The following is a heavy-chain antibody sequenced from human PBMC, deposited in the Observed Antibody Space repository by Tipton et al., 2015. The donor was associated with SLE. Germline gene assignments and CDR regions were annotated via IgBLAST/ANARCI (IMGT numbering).Heavy chain of an antibody. CDR3: ARAPEWLRFPDY. J-gene: IGHJ4*02. CDR2: IYYSGST. Sequence: TLSLTCTDSGGSISSYYWSWIRQPPGKGLEWIGYIYYSGSTNYNPSLKSRVTISVDTSKNQFSLKLSSVTAADTAVYYCARAPEWLRFPDYWGQGTLVTVSS. CDR1: GGSISSYY. D-gene: IGHD5-12*01. V-gene: IGHV4-59*12.